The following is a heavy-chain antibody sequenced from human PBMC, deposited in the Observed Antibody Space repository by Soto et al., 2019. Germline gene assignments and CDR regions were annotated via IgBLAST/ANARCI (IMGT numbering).Heavy chain of an antibody. Sequence: GGSLRLSCAASGFTFSSYAMSWVRQAPGKGLEWVSAISGSGGSTYYADSVKGRFTISRENSKNTLYLQMNSLRAEDTAVYYCAKDQHDFWRPSGMDVWGQGTTVTVSS. CDR3: AKDQHDFWRPSGMDV. CDR1: GFTFSSYA. CDR2: ISGSGGST. D-gene: IGHD3-3*01. J-gene: IGHJ6*02. V-gene: IGHV3-23*01.